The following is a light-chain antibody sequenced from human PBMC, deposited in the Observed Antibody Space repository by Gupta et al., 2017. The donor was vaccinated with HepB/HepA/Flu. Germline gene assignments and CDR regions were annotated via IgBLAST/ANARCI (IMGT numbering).Light chain of an antibody. CDR3: QQYYRSPIT. Sequence: EIVVTQSPDPLAVSLGETATINCKSSQSVFYSSNNKNFLAWYQQKPGQPPKLLIYWASTRESGVPDRFSGSGSETDFTLTINSLQAEDVAVYYCQQYYRSPITFGQGTRLEIK. J-gene: IGKJ5*01. V-gene: IGKV4-1*01. CDR1: QSVFYSSNNKNF. CDR2: WAS.